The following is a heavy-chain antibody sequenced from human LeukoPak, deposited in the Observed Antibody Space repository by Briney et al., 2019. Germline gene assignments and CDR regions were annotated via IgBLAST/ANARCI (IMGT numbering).Heavy chain of an antibody. D-gene: IGHD3-3*01. CDR1: GYTFTTNG. Sequence: ASVKVSCKASGYTFTTNGISCVRQAPGQGLQWMGWITTYTGNTNYAQKFQSRVTMTSDTSTSTAYMELRSLRSDDTAVYYCARDWHQLRFLEWLPIDYWGQGTLVTVSS. J-gene: IGHJ4*02. CDR3: ARDWHQLRFLEWLPIDY. CDR2: ITTYTGNT. V-gene: IGHV1-18*01.